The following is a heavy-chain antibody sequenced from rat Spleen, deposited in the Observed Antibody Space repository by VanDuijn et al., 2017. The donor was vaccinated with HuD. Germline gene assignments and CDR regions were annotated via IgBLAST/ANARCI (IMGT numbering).Heavy chain of an antibody. CDR1: GFSLTGNN. CDR2: MWTGGIT. CDR3: ARDHDYSSYVMDV. V-gene: IGHV2-30*01. J-gene: IGHJ4*01. D-gene: IGHD1-2*01. Sequence: QVQLKESGPGLMQPSQALSLTCTVSGFSLTGNNIHWVRQPPGKGLEWMGIMWTGGITDYNSALKSRLSISKDTSKSQVFLKMNSLQTEDTATYYCARDHDYSSYVMDVWGQGASVTVSS.